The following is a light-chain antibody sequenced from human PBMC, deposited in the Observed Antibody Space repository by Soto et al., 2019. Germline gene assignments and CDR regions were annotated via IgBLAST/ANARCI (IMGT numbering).Light chain of an antibody. Sequence: EIVLTPSPATMSVSPGERATLSCRASQSVSSSWSWYQQKPRQAPRHLIYGASTRATGIPDRFSGSGSGTDVTLTIRRLEPEDFAVYFCQQYYKSPCTFGPGTKVDIK. J-gene: IGKJ3*01. CDR2: GAS. CDR3: QQYYKSPCT. V-gene: IGKV3-20*01. CDR1: QSVSSSW.